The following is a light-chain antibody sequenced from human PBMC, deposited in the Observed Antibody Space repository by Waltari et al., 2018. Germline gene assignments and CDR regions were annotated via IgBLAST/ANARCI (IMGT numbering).Light chain of an antibody. CDR2: EVS. V-gene: IGLV2-14*01. Sequence: QSALTQPASVSGSPGPSIPLSCTATSSDVGGYHYAYWYHQHPGKAPKRMIYEVSNRPSGVSNRFSGSKSGNTASLTISGLQAEDEADYYCSSYTSSSTLVVFGGGTKLTVL. CDR1: SSDVGGYHY. CDR3: SSYTSSSTLVV. J-gene: IGLJ2*01.